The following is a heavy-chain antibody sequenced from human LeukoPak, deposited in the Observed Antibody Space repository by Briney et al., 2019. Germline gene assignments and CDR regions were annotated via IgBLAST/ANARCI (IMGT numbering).Heavy chain of an antibody. V-gene: IGHV1-18*01. J-gene: IGHJ4*02. CDR2: ISAYNGNT. Sequence: ASVKVSCKASGYTFTSYGISWVRQAPGQGLEWMGWISAYNGNTNYAQKLQGRVTMTTDTSTSTAYMELRSLRSDDTAVYYCARNGDYYDSSGYYDDYWGQGTLVTVSS. CDR3: ARNGDYYDSSGYYDDY. D-gene: IGHD3-22*01. CDR1: GYTFTSYG.